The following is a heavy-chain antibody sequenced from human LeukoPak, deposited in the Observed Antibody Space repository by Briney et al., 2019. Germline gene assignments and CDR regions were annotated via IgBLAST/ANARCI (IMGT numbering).Heavy chain of an antibody. V-gene: IGHV4-39*01. CDR1: GGSISSNSYY. CDR3: ARHGTGYSSSWYYFDY. D-gene: IGHD6-13*01. CDR2: IYYSGST. J-gene: IGHJ4*02. Sequence: SETLSLTCTVSGGSISSNSYYWGWIRQPPGKGLEWIGSIYYSGSTYYNPSLKRRVTISVDTSKNQFSLKLSSVTAADMAVYYCARHGTGYSSSWYYFDYWGQGTLVTVSS.